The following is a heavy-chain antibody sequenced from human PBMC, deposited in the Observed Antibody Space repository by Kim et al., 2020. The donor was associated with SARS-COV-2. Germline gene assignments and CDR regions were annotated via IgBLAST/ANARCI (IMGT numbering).Heavy chain of an antibody. D-gene: IGHD5-18*01. J-gene: IGHJ4*01. CDR3: ARGGQYNYGYLEY. CDR2: TNSSGSDT. Sequence: GGSLRLSCAASGFTFSSYWMHWVRQAPGKGLVWVSHTNSSGSDTNYADSVKGRFTISRDNAKNTLYLQMNSLAADDTAVYYCARGGQYNYGYLEYWGPGT. CDR1: GFTFSSYW. V-gene: IGHV3-74*01.